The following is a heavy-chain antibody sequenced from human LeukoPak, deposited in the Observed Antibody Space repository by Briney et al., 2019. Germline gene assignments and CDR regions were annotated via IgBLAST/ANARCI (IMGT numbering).Heavy chain of an antibody. D-gene: IGHD6-19*01. CDR2: VYNSGTT. V-gene: IGHV4-34*01. CDR1: GGSFSGYY. CDR3: ARYRGAVAGNYFDY. J-gene: IGHJ4*02. Sequence: SETLSLTCAVYGGSFSGYYWSWIRQPPGKGLEWIGIVYNSGTTFYNPSLKSRVTISVDTSKNQFSLKLSSVTATDTAVYYCARYRGAVAGNYFDYWGQGTLVTVSS.